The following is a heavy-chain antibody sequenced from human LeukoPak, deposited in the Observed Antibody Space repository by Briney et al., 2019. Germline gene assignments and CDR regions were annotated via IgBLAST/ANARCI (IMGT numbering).Heavy chain of an antibody. CDR3: ARGLGSSWYGEGFDY. D-gene: IGHD6-13*01. Sequence: GGSLRLSCAASGFTFSTYAMHWVRQVPGKGLEWVAVISYDDSNEYYADSVKGRFSISRDNSKNTLYLQMGSLRAEDMAVYYCARGLGSSWYGEGFDYWGQGTLVTVSS. CDR1: GFTFSTYA. J-gene: IGHJ4*02. V-gene: IGHV3-30*14. CDR2: ISYDDSNE.